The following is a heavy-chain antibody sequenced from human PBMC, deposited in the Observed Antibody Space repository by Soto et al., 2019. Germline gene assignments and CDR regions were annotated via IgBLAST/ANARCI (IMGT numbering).Heavy chain of an antibody. CDR3: ARRLSTGWFFDF. Sequence: GESLKISCKGSGYSFTSYWIGRVRQMPGKGLEWMGIIYPGDSDTRYSPSFQGQVAFSADKSISTAYLQWSGLEASDTAIYYCARRLSTGWFFDFWGQGTLVTAP. V-gene: IGHV5-51*01. D-gene: IGHD6-19*01. J-gene: IGHJ4*02. CDR1: GYSFTSYW. CDR2: IYPGDSDT.